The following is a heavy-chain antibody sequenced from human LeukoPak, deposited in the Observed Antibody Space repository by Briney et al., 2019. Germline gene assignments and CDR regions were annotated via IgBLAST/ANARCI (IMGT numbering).Heavy chain of an antibody. D-gene: IGHD3-22*01. J-gene: IGHJ3*02. CDR3: DPGPFMGYYDSSEPFDAFDI. CDR1: GFTFSSYA. Sequence: GGSLRLSCAASGFTFSSYAMSWVRQAPGKGLEWVSAISGSGGSTYYADSVKGRFTISRDNSKNTLYLQMNSLRAEDTAVYYCDPGPFMGYYDSSEPFDAFDIWGQGTMVTVSS. V-gene: IGHV3-23*01. CDR2: ISGSGGST.